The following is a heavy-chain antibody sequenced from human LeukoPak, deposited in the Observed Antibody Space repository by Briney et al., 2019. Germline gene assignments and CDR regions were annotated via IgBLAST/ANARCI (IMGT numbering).Heavy chain of an antibody. CDR1: GGSISSGGYY. CDR2: IYYSGST. J-gene: IGHJ5*02. V-gene: IGHV4-31*03. Sequence: SETLSLTCTVSGGSISSGGYYWSWIRQHPGKGLEWIGYIYYSGSTHYNPSLKSRVTISVDTSKNQFSLKLSSVTAADTTVYYCARDMTDWWFDPWGQGTLVTVSS. D-gene: IGHD3-9*01. CDR3: ARDMTDWWFDP.